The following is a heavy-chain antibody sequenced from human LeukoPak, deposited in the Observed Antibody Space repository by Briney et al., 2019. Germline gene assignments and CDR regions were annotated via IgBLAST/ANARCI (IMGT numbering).Heavy chain of an antibody. D-gene: IGHD2-2*02. J-gene: IGHJ4*02. CDR1: GGSISSSSYY. CDR3: ARYSRLYCSSTSCYTGGFEY. CDR2: IYYSGST. V-gene: IGHV4-39*07. Sequence: PSETLSLTCTVSGGSISSSSYYWGWIRQPPGKGLEWIGSIYYSGSTYYNPSLKSRVTISVDTSKTQFSLKLSSVTAADPGVYYCARYSRLYCSSTSCYTGGFEYWGQGTLVTVLS.